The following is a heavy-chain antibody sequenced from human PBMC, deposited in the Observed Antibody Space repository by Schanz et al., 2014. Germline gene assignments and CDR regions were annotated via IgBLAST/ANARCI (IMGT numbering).Heavy chain of an antibody. V-gene: IGHV3-48*01. Sequence: EVQLVESGGGVVQPGGSLRLSCATSGFTFITYTMNWVRQTPGKGLEWVSFISSSGTSIYYEDSVKGRFTISRDNAKNSLYLQMNSLRAEDTAVYYCARSRGFDSIFDFWGRGTLVTVSS. CDR2: ISSSGTSI. J-gene: IGHJ4*02. CDR3: ARSRGFDSIFDF. CDR1: GFTFITYT. D-gene: IGHD5-12*01.